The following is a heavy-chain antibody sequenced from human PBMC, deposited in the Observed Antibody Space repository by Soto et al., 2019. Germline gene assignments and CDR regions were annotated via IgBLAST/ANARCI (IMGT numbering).Heavy chain of an antibody. Sequence: PVGALRLSCSNSGFTFSTYAMNWVRQAPGKGLEWVSALSGSGGTTYYADSVRGRFTISRDNSKNTLFLQMSSLRAEDTALYYCAKQRAGYGSGSDTFYFDFWGQGTLVTVSS. V-gene: IGHV3-23*01. D-gene: IGHD3-10*01. CDR1: GFTFSTYA. CDR3: AKQRAGYGSGSDTFYFDF. CDR2: LSGSGGTT. J-gene: IGHJ4*02.